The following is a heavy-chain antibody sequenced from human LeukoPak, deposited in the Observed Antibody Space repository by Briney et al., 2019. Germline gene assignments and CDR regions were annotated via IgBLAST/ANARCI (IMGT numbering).Heavy chain of an antibody. Sequence: GESLKISCKGSGSSFTSYWIGGVRQMPGKGLEWMGIIYPGDSDTRYSPSFQGQVTISADKSISTAYLQWSSLKASDTAMYYCARHRDTVRHDAFDIWGQGTMVTVSS. CDR2: IYPGDSDT. J-gene: IGHJ3*02. CDR1: GSSFTSYW. V-gene: IGHV5-51*01. CDR3: ARHRDTVRHDAFDI. D-gene: IGHD4-17*01.